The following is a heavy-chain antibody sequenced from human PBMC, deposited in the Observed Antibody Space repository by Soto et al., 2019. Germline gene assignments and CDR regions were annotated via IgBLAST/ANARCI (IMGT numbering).Heavy chain of an antibody. D-gene: IGHD6-19*01. CDR1: GFTFSSYS. J-gene: IGHJ6*02. V-gene: IGHV3-21*01. CDR2: ISSSSSYI. Sequence: GGSLRLSCAASGFTFSSYSMNWVRQAPGKGLEWVSSISSSSSYIYYADSVKGRFTISRDNAKNSLYLQMNSLRAEDTAVYYCARDHSGIAVAGNYYYYYGMDVWGQGTTVTVSS. CDR3: ARDHSGIAVAGNYYYYYGMDV.